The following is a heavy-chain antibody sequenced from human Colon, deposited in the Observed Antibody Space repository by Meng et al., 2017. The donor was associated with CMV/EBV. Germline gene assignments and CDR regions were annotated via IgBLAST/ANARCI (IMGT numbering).Heavy chain of an antibody. V-gene: IGHV1-2*02. J-gene: IGHJ4*02. CDR3: ASLSGGDFDY. D-gene: IGHD1-26*01. CDR2: INPITGGT. Sequence: QVLRFLSCGAVKKPGASVKVSCKASGYTFTGYFMYWVRQDPGQGLGWLGVINPITGGTNYAQKFQGRVTMTRDPSMNTAYMELSRLRSDDTAVYYCASLSGGDFDYWGQGTLVTVSS. CDR1: GYTFTGYF.